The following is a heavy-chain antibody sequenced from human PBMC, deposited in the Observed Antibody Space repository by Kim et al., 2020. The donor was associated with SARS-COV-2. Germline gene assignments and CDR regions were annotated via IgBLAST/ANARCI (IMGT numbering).Heavy chain of an antibody. D-gene: IGHD3-16*01. CDR1: NYAFSHYG. V-gene: IGHV1-18*04. J-gene: IGHJ4*02. CDR3: SRDPRGDYFDH. Sequence: ASVNISCKTFNYAFSHYGVTWVRQAPGKGLEWLGWMSPFIGHANYAQKFRDRLTMTRDTGASTAYMELRGLKSDDTAIYYCSRDPRGDYFDHWGQGTLVTVSS. CDR2: MSPFIGHA.